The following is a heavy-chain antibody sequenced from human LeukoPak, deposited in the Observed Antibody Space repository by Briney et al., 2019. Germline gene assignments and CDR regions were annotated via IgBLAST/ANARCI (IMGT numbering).Heavy chain of an antibody. Sequence: PGGSLRLSCAASGFTFDDYAMHWVRQAPGKGLEWVSGISWNSGSIGYADSVKGRFTISRDNAKNSLYLQMNSLGAEDTALYYCAKAGAAAGYYFDYWGQGTLVTVSS. CDR1: GFTFDDYA. D-gene: IGHD6-13*01. V-gene: IGHV3-9*01. J-gene: IGHJ4*02. CDR3: AKAGAAAGYYFDY. CDR2: ISWNSGSI.